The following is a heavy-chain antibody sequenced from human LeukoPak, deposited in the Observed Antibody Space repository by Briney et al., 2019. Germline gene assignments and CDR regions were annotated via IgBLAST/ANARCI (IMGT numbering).Heavy chain of an antibody. Sequence: GGSLRLSCAASGFTFSSYSMNWVRQAPGKGLEWVSSISSSSSYIYYADSVKGRFTISRDNAKNSLYLQMNSLRAEDTAVYYCARLVVVNAFDIWGQGTMVTVSS. CDR2: ISSSSSYI. CDR3: ARLVVVNAFDI. CDR1: GFTFSSYS. V-gene: IGHV3-21*01. D-gene: IGHD3-22*01. J-gene: IGHJ3*02.